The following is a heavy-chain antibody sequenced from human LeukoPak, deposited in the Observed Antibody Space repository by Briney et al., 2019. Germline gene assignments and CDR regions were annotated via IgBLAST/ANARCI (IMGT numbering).Heavy chain of an antibody. CDR1: GFTSSDYY. CDR2: ISSSGSTI. V-gene: IGHV3-11*01. D-gene: IGHD5-18*01. CDR3: ASGLQLWYQFDY. Sequence: TGGSLRLSCAASGFTSSDYYMSWIRQAPGKGLEWVSYISSSGSTIYYADSVKGRFTISRDNAKNSLYLQMNSLRAEDTAVYYCASGLQLWYQFDYWGQGTLVTVSS. J-gene: IGHJ4*02.